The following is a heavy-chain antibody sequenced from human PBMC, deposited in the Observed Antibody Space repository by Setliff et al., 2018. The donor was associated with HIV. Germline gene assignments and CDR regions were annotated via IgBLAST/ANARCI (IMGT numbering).Heavy chain of an antibody. J-gene: IGHJ6*03. Sequence: ASVKVSCKASGYSFITYGISWVRQAPGQGLEWMGRISASKGNTKYTQDFQGRVTMTTDTSTSTVYMELRSLRSDDTAVYYCARARTDYYDRGRRSHYYIDVWARGATVTVSS. D-gene: IGHD3-22*01. CDR1: GYSFITYG. V-gene: IGHV1-18*01. CDR3: ARARTDYYDRGRRSHYYIDV. CDR2: ISASKGNT.